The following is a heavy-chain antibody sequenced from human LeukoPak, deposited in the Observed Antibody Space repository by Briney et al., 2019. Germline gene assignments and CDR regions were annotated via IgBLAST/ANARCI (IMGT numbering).Heavy chain of an antibody. CDR1: GGSISSYY. J-gene: IGHJ6*03. V-gene: IGHV4-59*01. Sequence: ASETLSLTCTDSGGSISSYYWSWIRQPPGKGLEWIGYIYYSGSTNYNPSLKSRVTISVDTSKNQFSLKLSSVTAADTAVYYCARVGRGYSYGPPPNYYYYYYMDVWGKGTTVTVSS. CDR3: ARVGRGYSYGPPPNYYYYYYMDV. CDR2: IYYSGST. D-gene: IGHD5-18*01.